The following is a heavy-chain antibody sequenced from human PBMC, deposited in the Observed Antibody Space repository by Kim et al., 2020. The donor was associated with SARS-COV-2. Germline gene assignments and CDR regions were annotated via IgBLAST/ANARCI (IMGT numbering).Heavy chain of an antibody. CDR1: GFTFGFYW. CDR3: ARDHQVDGLLFDY. Sequence: GGSLRLSCAASGFTFGFYWMNWVRQAPGKGLEWVASINQDGSKKYYVDSVKGRFTISRDNAKNSLYLQMNSLRAEDTAIYYCARDHQVDGLLFDYWGQGTLVTVSS. D-gene: IGHD2-2*01. J-gene: IGHJ4*02. V-gene: IGHV3-7*01. CDR2: INQDGSKK.